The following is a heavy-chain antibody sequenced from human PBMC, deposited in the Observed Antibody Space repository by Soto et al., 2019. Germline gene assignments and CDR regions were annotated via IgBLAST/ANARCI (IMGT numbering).Heavy chain of an antibody. V-gene: IGHV4-59*01. CDR2: IYYSGST. Sequence: NPSETLSLTCTVSGGSISSYYWSWIRQPPGKGLEWIGYIYYSGSTNYNPSLKSRVTISVDTSKNQFSLKLSSVTAADTAVYYCARTSGIRDYYGMDVWGQGTTVTVSS. CDR3: ARTSGIRDYYGMDV. CDR1: GGSISSYY. D-gene: IGHD2-2*01. J-gene: IGHJ6*02.